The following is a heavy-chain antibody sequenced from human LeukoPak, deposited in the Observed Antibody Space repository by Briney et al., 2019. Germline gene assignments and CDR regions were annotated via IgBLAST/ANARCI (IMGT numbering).Heavy chain of an antibody. D-gene: IGHD3-16*02. CDR3: ARDYDYVWGSYRYFYFDY. CDR2: IKEDGSEK. J-gene: IGHJ4*02. CDR1: GFTFSNYW. Sequence: GGSLRLSCAASGFTFSNYWMSWVRQAPGKGLEWVANIKEDGSEKYYVDSVKGRFTIFRDNAKNSLYLQMNSLRAEDTAVYYCARDYDYVWGSYRYFYFDYWGQGTLVTVSS. V-gene: IGHV3-7*04.